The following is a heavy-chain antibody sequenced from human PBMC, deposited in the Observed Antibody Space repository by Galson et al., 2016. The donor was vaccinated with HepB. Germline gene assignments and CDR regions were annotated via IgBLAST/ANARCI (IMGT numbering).Heavy chain of an antibody. V-gene: IGHV7-4-1*02. CDR2: INTNTGNP. CDR3: ARDVTVAATPPCYYYYGMDV. CDR1: GYTFTSYA. Sequence: SVKVSCKASGYTFTSYAMNWVRQAPGQGLEWMGWINTNTGNPTYAQGFTGRFVFSLDTSVSTAYLQISSLKAEDTAVYYCARDVTVAATPPCYYYYGMDVWGQGTTVTVSS. D-gene: IGHD2-15*01. J-gene: IGHJ6*02.